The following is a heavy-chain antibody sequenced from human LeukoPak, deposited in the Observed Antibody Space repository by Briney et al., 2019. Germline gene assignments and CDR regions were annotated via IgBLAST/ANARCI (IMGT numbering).Heavy chain of an antibody. CDR3: ARVLRYFDWFRKRSWFDP. V-gene: IGHV3-30*02. D-gene: IGHD3-9*01. CDR2: IRYDGSNK. J-gene: IGHJ5*02. Sequence: GGSLRLSCAASGFTFSSYGMYWVRQAPGKGLEWVAFIRYDGSNKYYADPVKGRFTVSRDNSKNTLYLQMKSLRAEDTAVYYCARVLRYFDWFRKRSWFDPWGQGTLVTVSS. CDR1: GFTFSSYG.